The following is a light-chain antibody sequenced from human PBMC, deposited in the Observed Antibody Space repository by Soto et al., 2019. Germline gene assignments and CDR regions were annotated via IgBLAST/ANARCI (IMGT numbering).Light chain of an antibody. CDR1: QSVSSY. V-gene: IGKV3-11*01. J-gene: IGKJ5*01. CDR2: DAS. CDR3: QQRTNRPPIT. Sequence: EIVLTQSPATLSLSPGERATLSCRASQSVSSYLAWYQQKPGQAPRLLIYDASNGATGIPARFSGSGSGTDFTLTISSLEPEDFAVYYCQQRTNRPPITFGQGTRLEIK.